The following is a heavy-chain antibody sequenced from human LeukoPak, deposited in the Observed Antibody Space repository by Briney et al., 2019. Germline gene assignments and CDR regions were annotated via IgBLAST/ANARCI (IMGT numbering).Heavy chain of an antibody. V-gene: IGHV3-53*01. CDR1: GSTVSSNY. CDR3: AKAGMVATIEY. Sequence: GGSLRLSCAASGSTVSSNYMSWVRQAPGKGLEWVSVIDSGDGAYYADSVKGRFTISRDNSKNTLYLQMNSLRAEDTAVYYCAKAGMVATIEYWGQGTLVTVSS. J-gene: IGHJ4*02. CDR2: IDSGDGA. D-gene: IGHD5-12*01.